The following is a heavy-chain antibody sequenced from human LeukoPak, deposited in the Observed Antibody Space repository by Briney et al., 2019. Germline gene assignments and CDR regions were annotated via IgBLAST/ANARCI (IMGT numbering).Heavy chain of an antibody. D-gene: IGHD3-22*01. Sequence: ASVKVSCKASGYTFTSYYMHWVRQAPGQGLEWMGIINPSGGSTSYAQKFQGRVTMTRDTSTSTVYMELSSLRSEDTAVYYCARELNYYDSSGRWTFDYWGQGTLVTVSS. J-gene: IGHJ4*02. CDR1: GYTFTSYY. CDR2: INPSGGST. V-gene: IGHV1-46*01. CDR3: ARELNYYDSSGRWTFDY.